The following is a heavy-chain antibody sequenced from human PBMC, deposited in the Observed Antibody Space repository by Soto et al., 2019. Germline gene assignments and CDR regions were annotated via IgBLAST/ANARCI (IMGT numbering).Heavy chain of an antibody. Sequence: SETLSLTCTVSGGSISSDAYYWAWIRQHPGKGLEWIGYIHYSGTTFYNPSLKSRVSISVDTSKKQYSLNLNSVTSADTAVYYCARGDSFGGNYYFDYWGQGTLVTVSS. J-gene: IGHJ4*02. D-gene: IGHD3-10*01. CDR2: IHYSGTT. CDR3: ARGDSFGGNYYFDY. CDR1: GGSISSDAYY. V-gene: IGHV4-31*03.